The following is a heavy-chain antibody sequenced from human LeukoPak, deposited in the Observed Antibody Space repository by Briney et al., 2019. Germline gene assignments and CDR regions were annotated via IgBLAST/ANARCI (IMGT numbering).Heavy chain of an antibody. Sequence: ASVKVSCKASGYTFTSYDINWVRQATGQRLEWMGWINAGNGNTKYSQKFQGRVTITRDTSASTAYMELSSLRSEDTAVYYCARDSEVGATDWGQGTLVTVSS. CDR3: ARDSEVGATD. J-gene: IGHJ4*02. V-gene: IGHV1-3*01. CDR1: GYTFTSYD. D-gene: IGHD1-26*01. CDR2: INAGNGNT.